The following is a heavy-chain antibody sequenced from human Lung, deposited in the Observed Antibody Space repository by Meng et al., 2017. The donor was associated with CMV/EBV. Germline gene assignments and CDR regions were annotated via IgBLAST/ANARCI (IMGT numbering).Heavy chain of an antibody. J-gene: IGHJ4*02. CDR1: GLSTYG. CDR3: AKDGKSGGYFDY. Sequence: QVPLVESGGGVVQPGGFLRLSCGASGLSTYGMHWVRQVPGKGLEWVAFIWFDGSSKYYADSVKGRFSISRDNSKNTLYLQMNSLRPEDTGVYYCAKDGKSGGYFDYWGQGTLVTVSS. D-gene: IGHD1-1*01. V-gene: IGHV3-30*02. CDR2: IWFDGSSK.